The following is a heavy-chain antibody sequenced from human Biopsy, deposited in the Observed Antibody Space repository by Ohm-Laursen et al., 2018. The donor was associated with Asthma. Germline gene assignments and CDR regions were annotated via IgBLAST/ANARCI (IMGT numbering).Heavy chain of an antibody. J-gene: IGHJ3*02. V-gene: IGHV3-30*01. D-gene: IGHD1-1*01. CDR2: ISKDASTQ. CDR1: GFSFSNFA. CDR3: VRDGTDDAFDI. Sequence: SLRLSCAASGFSFSNFAIHWVRQAPGKGLEWVGGISKDASTQDYADSEKGRFARARDNSKNTLDLQMNSLREEDTAVYYCVRDGTDDAFDIWGQGTVVSVSS.